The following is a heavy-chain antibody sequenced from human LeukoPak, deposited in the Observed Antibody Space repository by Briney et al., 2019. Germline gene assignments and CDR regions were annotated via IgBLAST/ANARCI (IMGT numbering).Heavy chain of an antibody. J-gene: IGHJ4*02. CDR3: ARRGRSSSNFDF. D-gene: IGHD6-6*01. V-gene: IGHV5-10-1*01. CDR2: IDPTDSYT. CDR1: GYIFTSYW. Sequence: GESLKISCKGSGYIFTSYWITWVRQIPGKGLGWMGMIDPTDSYTNYSPSFQGHVTISTDKCISTAYLHWTSLKASDTAIYYCARRGRSSSNFDFWGQGTLVTVSS.